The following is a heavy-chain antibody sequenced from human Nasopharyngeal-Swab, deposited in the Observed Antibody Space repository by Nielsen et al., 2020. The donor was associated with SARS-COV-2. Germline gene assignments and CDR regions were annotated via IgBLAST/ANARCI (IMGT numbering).Heavy chain of an antibody. V-gene: IGHV4-59*13. CDR1: GGSISSYY. Sequence: SETLSLTCTVSGGSISSYYWSWIRQPPGKGLEWIGYIYYSGSTNYNPSLKSRVTISVDTSKNQFSLKLSSVTAADTAVYYCARDPRGWLQLPHWYFDFWGRGTLVTVSS. J-gene: IGHJ2*01. CDR2: IYYSGST. D-gene: IGHD5-24*01. CDR3: ARDPRGWLQLPHWYFDF.